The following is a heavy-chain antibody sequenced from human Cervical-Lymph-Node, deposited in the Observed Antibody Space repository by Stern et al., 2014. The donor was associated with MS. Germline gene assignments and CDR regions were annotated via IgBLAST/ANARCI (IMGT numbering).Heavy chain of an antibody. CDR1: GYSFTHFA. V-gene: IGHV7-4-1*02. J-gene: IGHJ4*02. CDR3: ARDHHDYGDRFDY. D-gene: IGHD4-17*01. Sequence: QVQLVQSGSELKKPGASVKVSCKASGYSFTHFALNWVRHAPGQGLQWMGWINTNTGNPSYAQAFTGRFVFSLDTSVSTAYLQISSLKAEDTAVYYCARDHHDYGDRFDYWGQGTLVTVSS. CDR2: INTNTGNP.